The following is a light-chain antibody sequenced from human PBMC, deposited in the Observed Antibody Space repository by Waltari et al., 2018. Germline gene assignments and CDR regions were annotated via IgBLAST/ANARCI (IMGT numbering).Light chain of an antibody. CDR3: LSADSSGTHPEV. V-gene: IGLV3-16*01. CDR2: KDS. Sequence: QKPGQFPVLVIYKDSERPSGIPERFSGSSSGTIVTLTISGVQAEDEADYDWLSADSSGTHPEVFGGGTKLTVI. J-gene: IGLJ2*01.